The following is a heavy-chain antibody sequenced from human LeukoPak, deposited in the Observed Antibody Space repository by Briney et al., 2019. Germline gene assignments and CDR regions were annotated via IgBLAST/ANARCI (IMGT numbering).Heavy chain of an antibody. Sequence: PGGSLRLSCAASGFTFNTYWMAWVRQAPGKGLEWVANIKEDESAKHQADSVKGRFTISRDNAQNSVYLQMSSLRGEYTAVYYCARDVGGSLDYWGQGTLVTVSS. CDR3: ARDVGGSLDY. J-gene: IGHJ4*02. D-gene: IGHD1-26*01. V-gene: IGHV3-7*01. CDR2: IKEDESAK. CDR1: GFTFNTYW.